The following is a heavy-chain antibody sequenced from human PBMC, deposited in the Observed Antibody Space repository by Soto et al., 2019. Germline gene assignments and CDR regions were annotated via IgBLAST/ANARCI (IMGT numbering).Heavy chain of an antibody. Sequence: QVQLVESGGGVVQPGRFLRLSCAASGFTFSSYGMHWVRQAPGKGLEWVAVISYDGSNKYYADSVKGRFTISRDNSKNTLYLQMNSLRAEDTAVYYCAKDYGDHDAFDIWGQGTMVTVSS. CDR3: AKDYGDHDAFDI. V-gene: IGHV3-30*18. CDR2: ISYDGSNK. CDR1: GFTFSSYG. J-gene: IGHJ3*02. D-gene: IGHD4-17*01.